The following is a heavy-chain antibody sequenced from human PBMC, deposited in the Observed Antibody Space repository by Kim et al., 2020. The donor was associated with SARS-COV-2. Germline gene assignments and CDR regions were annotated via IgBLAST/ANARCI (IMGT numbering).Heavy chain of an antibody. CDR1: GASLSSGDYY. Sequence: SETLSLTCTVSGASLSSGDYYWTWIRQHPEKGLECFGYIYHSGTTYYNPSLKSRVTISVDTSKNQFSLKLTSVTAADTAVYYCARHSSGTSRFDPWGQGT. CDR2: IYHSGTT. D-gene: IGHD6-19*01. J-gene: IGHJ5*02. V-gene: IGHV4-31*03. CDR3: ARHSSGTSRFDP.